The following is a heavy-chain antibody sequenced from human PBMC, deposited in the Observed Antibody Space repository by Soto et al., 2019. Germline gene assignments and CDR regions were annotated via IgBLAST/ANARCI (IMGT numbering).Heavy chain of an antibody. D-gene: IGHD2-15*01. Sequence: QVQLVQSGAEVKKPGASVKVSCKASGYTFTSYYMHWVRQAPGQGLEWMGISNPSGGSTSYAQKFQGRVTMTRDTSTRTVYMELSSLRSEDTAVYYCARAVEGYFDYWGQGTLVTVSS. J-gene: IGHJ4*02. V-gene: IGHV1-46*01. CDR1: GYTFTSYY. CDR2: SNPSGGST. CDR3: ARAVEGYFDY.